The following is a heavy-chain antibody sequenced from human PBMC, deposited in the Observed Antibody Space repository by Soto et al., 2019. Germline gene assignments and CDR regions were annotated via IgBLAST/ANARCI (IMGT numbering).Heavy chain of an antibody. V-gene: IGHV5-51*01. CDR1: GYSFISYC. CDR3: ARTSAAGKYYDGMDV. J-gene: IGHJ6*02. Sequence: EVQLVQSGAEVKKPGESLKISCKGSGYSFISYCIGWVRQMPGKGLEWMGIIYPGDSDTRYSPSFQGQVTISADKSISTAYLQWSSLKASDTAMYYCARTSAAGKYYDGMDVWGQGTTVTVSS. CDR2: IYPGDSDT. D-gene: IGHD6-13*01.